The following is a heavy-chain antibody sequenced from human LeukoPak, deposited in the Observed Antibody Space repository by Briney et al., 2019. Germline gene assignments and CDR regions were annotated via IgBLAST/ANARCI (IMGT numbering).Heavy chain of an antibody. Sequence: SETLSLTCTVSGGSVSSGSYYWSWMRQPPGKGLEWIGYIYYSGSTNYNPSLKSRVTISVDTSKNQFSLKLSSVTAADTAVYYCARERRSYLNYYYGMDVWGQGTTVTVSS. CDR2: IYYSGST. D-gene: IGHD1-26*01. J-gene: IGHJ6*02. V-gene: IGHV4-61*01. CDR1: GGSVSSGSYY. CDR3: ARERRSYLNYYYGMDV.